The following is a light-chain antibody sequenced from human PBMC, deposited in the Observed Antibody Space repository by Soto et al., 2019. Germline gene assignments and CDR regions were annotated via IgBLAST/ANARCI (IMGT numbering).Light chain of an antibody. CDR2: DAS. V-gene: IGKV3-11*01. CDR1: QSVSSY. Sequence: EIVLTQSPAPLSLSPGERATLSCRASQSVSSYLAWYRQKPGQAPRLLIYDASNRATGIPARFSGSGSGTDFTLTISSLEPEDFAVYYWQQRSDWPLTFGGGTKVEIK. J-gene: IGKJ4*01. CDR3: QQRSDWPLT.